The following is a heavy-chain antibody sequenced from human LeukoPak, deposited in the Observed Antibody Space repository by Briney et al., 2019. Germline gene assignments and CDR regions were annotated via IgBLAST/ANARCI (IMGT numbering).Heavy chain of an antibody. CDR2: ISSSSSYI. V-gene: IGHV3-21*01. CDR1: RFTFSNYS. D-gene: IGHD3-10*01. J-gene: IGHJ6*03. Sequence: PGGSLRLSCAASRFTFSNYSMNWVRQAPGKGLEWVSSISSSSSYIYYADSVKGRFTISRDNAKNSLYLQMNSLRAEDTAVYYCARSRITPYYMDVWGKGTTVTVSS. CDR3: ARSRITPYYMDV.